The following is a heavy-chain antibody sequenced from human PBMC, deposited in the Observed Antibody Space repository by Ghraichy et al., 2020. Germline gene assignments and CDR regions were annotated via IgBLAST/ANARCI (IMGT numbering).Heavy chain of an antibody. V-gene: IGHV3-23*01. D-gene: IGHD5-24*01. CDR3: AKDLDADMATHFEY. CDR1: GFTFSNYA. Sequence: GGSLRLSCAASGFTFSNYAMNWVRQAPGKGLEWVSSISGGGGGTYYADSVKGRFTISRGNSKNTLYLQMNSLRAEDTAVYYCAKDLDADMATHFEYWGQGTLVTVSS. CDR2: ISGGGGGT. J-gene: IGHJ4*02.